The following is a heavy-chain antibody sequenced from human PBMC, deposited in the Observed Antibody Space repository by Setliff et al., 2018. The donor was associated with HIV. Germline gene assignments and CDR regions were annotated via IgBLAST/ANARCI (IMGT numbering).Heavy chain of an antibody. CDR2: IIPISGPT. Sequence: EASVKVSCKASGGTFSSYAISWVRQAPGQGLEWMGGIIPISGPTNYAQKFQGRVTITADKSTSTSYMHLSSLRAEDTAVYFCARGGDYDSSGYYVTWGQGSLVTVSS. J-gene: IGHJ4*02. D-gene: IGHD3-22*01. CDR1: GGTFSSYA. V-gene: IGHV1-69*06. CDR3: ARGGDYDSSGYYVT.